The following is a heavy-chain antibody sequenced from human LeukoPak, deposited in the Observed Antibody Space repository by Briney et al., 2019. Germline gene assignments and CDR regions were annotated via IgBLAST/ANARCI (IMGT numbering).Heavy chain of an antibody. V-gene: IGHV3-30*02. D-gene: IGHD3-10*01. Sequence: PGGSLRLSCAASGFTFSNHGMLWVRQAPGKGLEWVAFIRYDGSNQYYADSVKGRFTISRDSSKNTLYLQMNSLRDEDTAVYYCARAIGFGELFPGYWGQGTLVTVSS. CDR1: GFTFSNHG. CDR3: ARAIGFGELFPGY. CDR2: IRYDGSNQ. J-gene: IGHJ4*02.